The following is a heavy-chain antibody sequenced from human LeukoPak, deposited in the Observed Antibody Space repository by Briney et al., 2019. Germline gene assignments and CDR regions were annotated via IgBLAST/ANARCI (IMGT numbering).Heavy chain of an antibody. CDR3: ARGTSGLGAFDM. CDR1: GFTFSNYW. J-gene: IGHJ3*02. Sequence: PGGSLRLSCAASGFTFSNYWMHWVRQAPGKGLVWVSRINSDGSSTTYADSVKGRFTISRDNAKNTLYVQTNSLSDEDTAVYFCARGTSGLGAFDMWGQGTMVTVYS. V-gene: IGHV3-74*01. CDR2: INSDGSST. D-gene: IGHD3/OR15-3a*01.